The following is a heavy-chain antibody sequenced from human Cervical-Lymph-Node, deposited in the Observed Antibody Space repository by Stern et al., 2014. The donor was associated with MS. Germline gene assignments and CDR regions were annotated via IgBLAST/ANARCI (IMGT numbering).Heavy chain of an antibody. Sequence: VQLVESGGGEVQPGRSLRLSCAASGFTFSTHAMHWVRQAPGKGLEWVAFIWYDGSNKEYADSVKGRFTISRDNSKNTLFLQMNSLRAEDTAVYYCARDPPQSGFDMDVWGQGTAVTVSS. V-gene: IGHV3-33*01. D-gene: IGHD5-12*01. CDR2: IWYDGSNK. J-gene: IGHJ6*02. CDR1: GFTFSTHA. CDR3: ARDPPQSGFDMDV.